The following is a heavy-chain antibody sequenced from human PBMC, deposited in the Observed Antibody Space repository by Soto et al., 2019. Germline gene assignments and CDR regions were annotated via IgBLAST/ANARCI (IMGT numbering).Heavy chain of an antibody. Sequence: QVQLVESGGGVVQPGRSLRLSCAASGFTFSSYAMHWVRQAPGKGLEWVAVISYDGSNKYYADSVKGRFTISRDNSKNTLYLQMNSLRAEDTAVYYCAGHGAYYYYGMDVWGQGTTFTVSS. J-gene: IGHJ6*02. CDR2: ISYDGSNK. D-gene: IGHD2-8*01. CDR3: AGHGAYYYYGMDV. V-gene: IGHV3-30-3*01. CDR1: GFTFSSYA.